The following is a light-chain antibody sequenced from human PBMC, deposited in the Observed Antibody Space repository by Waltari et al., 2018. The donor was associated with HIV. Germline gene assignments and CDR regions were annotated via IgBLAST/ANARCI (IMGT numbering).Light chain of an antibody. CDR2: AAS. CDR1: QGISSY. V-gene: IGKV1-9*01. CDR3: QQLNSYPST. J-gene: IGKJ1*01. Sequence: DIQLTQSPSFLSASVGDRVTITCRASQGISSYLAWYQHKPGKAPKLLIYAASTLQSGVPSRFSGSGSGTEFTLTISSLQPEDFATYYCQQLNSYPSTFGQGTKVEIK.